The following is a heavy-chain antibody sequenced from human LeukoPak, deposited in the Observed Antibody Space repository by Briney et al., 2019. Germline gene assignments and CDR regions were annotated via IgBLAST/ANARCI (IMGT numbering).Heavy chain of an antibody. J-gene: IGHJ4*02. CDR3: AKGPITMVRGVITPFDY. CDR2: ISGSGDST. CDR1: GFTSSSYA. V-gene: IGHV3-23*01. D-gene: IGHD3-10*01. Sequence: GGSLRLSCAASGFTSSSYAMSWVRQAPGKGREWVSAISGSGDSTYYADSVKGRFTISRDNSKNTLYLQMNSLRAEDTAVYYCAKGPITMVRGVITPFDYWGQGTLVTVSS.